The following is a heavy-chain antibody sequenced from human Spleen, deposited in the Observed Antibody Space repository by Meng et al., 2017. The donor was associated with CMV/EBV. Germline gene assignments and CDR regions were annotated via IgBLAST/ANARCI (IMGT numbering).Heavy chain of an antibody. CDR3: ARDRDSGYAGPYYYYGMDV. CDR2: ISSSSSYI. CDR1: GFTFSSYS. J-gene: IGHJ6*02. Sequence: GGSLRLSCAASGFTFSSYSMNWVRQAPGKGLEWVSSISSSSSYIYYADSVKGRFTISRDNSKITLDLQINSLRAEDMAVYYCARDRDSGYAGPYYYYGMDVWGQGTTVTVSS. D-gene: IGHD5-12*01. V-gene: IGHV3-21*01.